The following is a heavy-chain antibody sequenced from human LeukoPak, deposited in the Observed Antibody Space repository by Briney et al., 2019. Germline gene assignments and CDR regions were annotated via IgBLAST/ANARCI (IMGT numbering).Heavy chain of an antibody. CDR1: GYTFTSYY. J-gene: IGHJ5*02. D-gene: IGHD2-21*01. V-gene: IGHV1-46*03. CDR3: ASILGSGNWFDP. Sequence: ASVKVSCKASGYTFTSYYMHWVRQARGQGLEWMGIINPSGGRTSYAQKSQGRVPMTRDTSTSTVYMELSSLSSEDTAVYYCASILGSGNWFDPWGQGTLVTVSS. CDR2: INPSGGRT.